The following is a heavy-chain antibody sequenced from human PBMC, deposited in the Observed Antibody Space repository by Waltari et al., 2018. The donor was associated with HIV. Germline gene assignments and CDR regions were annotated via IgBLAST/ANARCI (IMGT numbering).Heavy chain of an antibody. CDR1: GGTFSSYA. Sequence: VKKPGSSVKVSCKASGGTFSSYAISWLRQAPGQGLEWMGGIIPIFGTANYAQKFQGRVTITADKSTSTAYMELSSLRSEDTAVYYCASQGSVHDAFDIWGQGTMVTVSS. CDR2: IIPIFGTA. V-gene: IGHV1-69*06. D-gene: IGHD1-1*01. CDR3: ASQGSVHDAFDI. J-gene: IGHJ3*02.